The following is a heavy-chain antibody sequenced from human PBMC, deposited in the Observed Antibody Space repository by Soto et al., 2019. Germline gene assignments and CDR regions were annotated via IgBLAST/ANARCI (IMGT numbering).Heavy chain of an antibody. CDR2: ISNDGTNE. V-gene: IGHV3-30*18. CDR3: AKSPSYSSSWSDAFDI. J-gene: IGHJ3*02. D-gene: IGHD6-13*01. CDR1: GFTFSSYA. Sequence: GGSLRLSCAASGFTFSSYAMHWVRQAPGKGLEWVAVISNDGTNEYYGDSVKGGFTISRDNSKTTLYLQMNSLRAEDTAVYYCAKSPSYSSSWSDAFDIWDQGTMVTVSS.